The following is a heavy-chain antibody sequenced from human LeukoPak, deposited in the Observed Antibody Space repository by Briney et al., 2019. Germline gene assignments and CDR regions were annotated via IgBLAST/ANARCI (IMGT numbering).Heavy chain of an antibody. Sequence: GGSLRLSCVASGFTFSSYWMHWVRQAPGKGLVWVSHVNSDGSSTRYADSVKGRFTISRDNAKNTLYLQMNSLRAEGTAVYYCASPLSGHFDYWGQGTLVTVSS. CDR1: GFTFSSYW. J-gene: IGHJ4*02. V-gene: IGHV3-74*01. D-gene: IGHD3-10*01. CDR3: ASPLSGHFDY. CDR2: VNSDGSST.